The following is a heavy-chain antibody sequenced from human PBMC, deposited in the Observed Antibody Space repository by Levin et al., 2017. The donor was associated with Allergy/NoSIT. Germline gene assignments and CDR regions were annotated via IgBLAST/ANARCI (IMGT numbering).Heavy chain of an antibody. Sequence: PSETLSLTCTVSGAFISNYYWSWIRQPPGKGLEWIGYISKSGSTIHNPSLDSRTIISIDMSKNHFSLRLRSVTAADTAVYYCATVPVYGMDVWGQGTTVTVS. D-gene: IGHD3-10*02. CDR3: ATVPVYGMDV. V-gene: IGHV4-59*01. J-gene: IGHJ6*02. CDR2: ISKSGST. CDR1: GAFISNYY.